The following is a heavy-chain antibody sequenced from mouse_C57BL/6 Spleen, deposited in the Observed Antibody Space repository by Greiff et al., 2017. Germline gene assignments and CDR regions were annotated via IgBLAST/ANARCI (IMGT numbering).Heavy chain of an antibody. CDR1: GYTFTSYW. Sequence: QVQLQQSGAELVRPGSSVKLSCKASGYTFTSYWMHWVKQRPIQGLEWIGNIDPSDSETHYNQKFKDKATLTVDKSSSTAYMQLSSLTSEDSAVYYCARARAYKGAMDYWGQGTSVTVSS. V-gene: IGHV1-52*01. D-gene: IGHD3-3*01. J-gene: IGHJ4*01. CDR3: ARARAYKGAMDY. CDR2: IDPSDSET.